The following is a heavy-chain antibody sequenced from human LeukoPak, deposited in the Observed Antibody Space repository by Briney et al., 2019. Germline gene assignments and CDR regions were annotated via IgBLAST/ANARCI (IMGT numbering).Heavy chain of an antibody. CDR1: GFTFSSYW. CDR2: INSDGSST. Sequence: GGSLRLSCAASGFTFSSYWMHWVRQAPGKGLVWVSRINSDGSSTSYADSVKGRFTISRDNAKNSLYLQMNSLRAEDTAVYYCAKDDNYYGSGSYVIDYWGQGTLVTVSS. J-gene: IGHJ4*02. V-gene: IGHV3-74*01. CDR3: AKDDNYYGSGSYVIDY. D-gene: IGHD3-10*01.